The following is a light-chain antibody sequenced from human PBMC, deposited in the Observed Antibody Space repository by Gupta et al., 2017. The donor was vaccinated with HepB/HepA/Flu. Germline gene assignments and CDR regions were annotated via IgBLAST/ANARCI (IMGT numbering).Light chain of an antibody. CDR1: SSDVGNFNL. V-gene: IGLV2-23*02. Sequence: QSALTQPASVSGSLRQSITISSTCSSSDVGNFNLVSWYQQYPGKAPKVLIYEVNKRPSGVSNRFSGSKSGHTASLTISGLQADDEADYYCCSYAGGGTRVFGGGTTLTVL. CDR2: EVN. J-gene: IGLJ3*02. CDR3: CSYAGGGTRV.